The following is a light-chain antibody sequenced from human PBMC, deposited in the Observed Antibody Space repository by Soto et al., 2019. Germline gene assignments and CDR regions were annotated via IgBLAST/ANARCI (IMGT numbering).Light chain of an antibody. CDR3: QQYNSYSHT. CDR1: QTVRNNY. V-gene: IGKV3-20*01. Sequence: EFVLTQSPGTLSLSPGERATLSCRASQTVRNNYLAWYQQKPGQAPRLLIYDASSRATGIPDRFSGGGSGTDFTLTISRLEPEDFATYYCQQYNSYSHTFGQGTKVDIK. CDR2: DAS. J-gene: IGKJ1*01.